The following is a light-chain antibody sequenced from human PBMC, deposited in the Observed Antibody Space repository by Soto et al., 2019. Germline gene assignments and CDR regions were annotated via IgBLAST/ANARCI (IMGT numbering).Light chain of an antibody. V-gene: IGKV3-20*01. Sequence: EIVLTQSPGTLSLSPGERATLSCRASQSVRSSYLAWYQQKPGQAPRLLIYGASSRATGIPDRFSGSGSGTDFTLTISRLEPEDFAVYYCQQYGSSPNTFGQGTKREIK. CDR3: QQYGSSPNT. CDR1: QSVRSSY. CDR2: GAS. J-gene: IGKJ2*01.